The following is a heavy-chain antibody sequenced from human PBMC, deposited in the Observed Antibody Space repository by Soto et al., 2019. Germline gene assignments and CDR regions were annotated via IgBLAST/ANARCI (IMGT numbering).Heavy chain of an antibody. J-gene: IGHJ4*02. D-gene: IGHD6-13*01. CDR2: VCNSGST. CDR3: ARYRREAVAGYTLDN. CDR1: GGSISSNY. Sequence: PSETLSLTCTVSGGSISSNYWTWIRQPPGKGLEWIGYVCNSGSTNYNPSLKSRVTISEDTSKSQFSLKVNSMTAADTAVYYCARYRREAVAGYTLDNWGQGILVTVSS. V-gene: IGHV4-59*01.